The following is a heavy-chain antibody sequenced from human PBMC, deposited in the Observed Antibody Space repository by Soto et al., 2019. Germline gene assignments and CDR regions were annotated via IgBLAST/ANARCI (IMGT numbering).Heavy chain of an antibody. CDR1: EFTFSTYA. J-gene: IGHJ4*02. V-gene: IGHV3-23*01. Sequence: EVQLLESGGGLIQPGGSLRLSCAASEFTFSTYAMSWVRQAPGKGLEWVSTISGEGGSTFYADSVKGRFTISRDNSKNILYLQMNSLRTEDTAVYFCAKAVQGSSNFDSWGQGTLVTVSS. D-gene: IGHD6-13*01. CDR2: ISGEGGST. CDR3: AKAVQGSSNFDS.